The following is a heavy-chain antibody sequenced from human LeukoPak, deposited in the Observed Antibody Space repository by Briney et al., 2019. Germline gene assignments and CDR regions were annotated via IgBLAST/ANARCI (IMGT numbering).Heavy chain of an antibody. CDR2: ITNDGGTT. J-gene: IGHJ4*02. D-gene: IGHD2-2*03. CDR3: ARVDDFTYDF. V-gene: IGHV3-64*01. CDR1: GFTFGSYV. Sequence: GGSLRLSCAASGFTFGSYVMHWVRQAPGKGLEYVSAITNDGGTTFYANSVKGRFTISRDNSKNTLFLQMGSLRPEDMAVYYCARVDDFTYDFWGQGTLVTVSS.